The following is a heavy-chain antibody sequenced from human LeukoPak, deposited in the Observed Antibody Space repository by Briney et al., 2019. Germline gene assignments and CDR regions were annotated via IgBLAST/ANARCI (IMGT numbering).Heavy chain of an antibody. CDR1: RFTFSSYN. J-gene: IGHJ5*02. Sequence: GGSLRLSCAASRFTFSSYNMNWVRQAPGKGLEWVSSISSGSAYMYYADSVKGRFTISRDNAKNSLYLQMNSLRAEDTAVYYCARVVSSWSYNWFDPWGQGTLVTVSS. D-gene: IGHD6-13*01. CDR2: ISSGSAYM. CDR3: ARVVSSWSYNWFDP. V-gene: IGHV3-21*01.